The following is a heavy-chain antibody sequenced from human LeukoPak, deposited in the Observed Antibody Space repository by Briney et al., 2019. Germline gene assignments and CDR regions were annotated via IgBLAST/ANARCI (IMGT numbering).Heavy chain of an antibody. CDR2: ISWNSGSI. CDR1: GFTFDDYA. Sequence: PGGSLRLSCAASGFTFDDYAMHWVRQAPGKGLEWVSGISWNSGSIGYADSVKGRFTISRDNAKNSLYLQMNSLRAEDTALYYCAKEKRGIAAAGMGWYSWFDPWGQGTLVTVSS. J-gene: IGHJ5*02. CDR3: AKEKRGIAAAGMGWYSWFDP. V-gene: IGHV3-9*01. D-gene: IGHD6-13*01.